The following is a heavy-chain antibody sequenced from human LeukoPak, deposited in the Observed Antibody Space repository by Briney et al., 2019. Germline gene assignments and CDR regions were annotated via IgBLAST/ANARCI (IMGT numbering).Heavy chain of an antibody. V-gene: IGHV4-59*01. CDR1: GGSISSYY. J-gene: IGHJ4*02. Sequence: SETLSLTCTVSGGSISSYYWSWIRQPPGKGLEWIGYIYYSGSTNYNPSLKSRVTISVDTSKNQFSLKLSSVTAADTAVYYCARESSGWYVVDYWGQGTLVTVSS. CDR3: ARESSGWYVVDY. CDR2: IYYSGST. D-gene: IGHD6-19*01.